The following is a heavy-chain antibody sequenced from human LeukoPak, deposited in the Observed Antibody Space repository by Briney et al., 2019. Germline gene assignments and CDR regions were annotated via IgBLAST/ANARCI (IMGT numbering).Heavy chain of an antibody. D-gene: IGHD3-22*01. V-gene: IGHV3-23*01. CDR3: AKKASSGYYYAFDY. Sequence: GGSLRLSCAASGFTFSSYAMSWVRQGPGKGLEWVSAISNSGGSTYYADSVKGRFTVSKDNSKNALYLEMNSLSAEDTAVYYCAKKASSGYYYAFDYWGQGTLVTVSS. CDR1: GFTFSSYA. CDR2: ISNSGGST. J-gene: IGHJ4*02.